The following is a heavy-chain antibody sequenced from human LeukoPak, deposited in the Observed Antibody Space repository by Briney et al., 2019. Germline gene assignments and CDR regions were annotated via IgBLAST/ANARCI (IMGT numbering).Heavy chain of an antibody. D-gene: IGHD3-3*01. V-gene: IGHV4-38-2*01. J-gene: IGHJ3*02. CDR3: ARRIFGVVIILSSMGAFDI. CDR1: GYSISSGYY. CDR2: IYHSGST. Sequence: SETLSLTCAVSGYSISSGYYWVWIRQPQGKELEWIGSIYHSGSTYYNPSLKSRVTISVDTSKNQFSLKLSSVTAADTAVYYCARRIFGVVIILSSMGAFDIWGQGTMVTVSS.